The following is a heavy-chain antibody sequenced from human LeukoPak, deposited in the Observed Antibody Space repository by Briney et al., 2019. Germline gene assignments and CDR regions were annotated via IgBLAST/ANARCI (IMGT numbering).Heavy chain of an antibody. V-gene: IGHV4-34*01. CDR3: ARKPSYFDY. CDR2: INHSGST. J-gene: IGHJ4*02. CDR1: GGSFSGYY. Sequence: SETLSLTCAVYGGSFSGYYWSWIRQPPGKGLEWIGEINHSGSTNYNPSLKSRVTISVDTSKNQFSLKLSSVTAAYTAVYYCARKPSYFDYWGQGTLVTVSS.